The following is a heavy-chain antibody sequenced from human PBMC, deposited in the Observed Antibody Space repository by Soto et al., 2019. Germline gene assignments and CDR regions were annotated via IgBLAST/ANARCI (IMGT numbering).Heavy chain of an antibody. Sequence: ASVKVSCKASGYTLTELSMHWVRQAPGKGLEWMGGFDPEDGETIYAQKFQCRVTMTEDTSTDTAYIELSSLRSEDTAFYYCATEGLLWFGELLSGYYGMDVWGQGTTVTVSS. CDR1: GYTLTELS. CDR3: ATEGLLWFGELLSGYYGMDV. CDR2: FDPEDGET. V-gene: IGHV1-24*01. D-gene: IGHD3-10*01. J-gene: IGHJ6*02.